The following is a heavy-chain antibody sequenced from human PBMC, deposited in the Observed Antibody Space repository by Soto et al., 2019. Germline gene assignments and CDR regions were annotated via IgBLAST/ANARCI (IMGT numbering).Heavy chain of an antibody. D-gene: IGHD6-6*01. J-gene: IGHJ6*02. CDR3: ARDCGIAARPSDFHYYGMDV. Sequence: PGGSLRLSCAASGFTVSSNYMSWVRQAPGKGLEWVSVIYSGGSTYYADSVKGRFTISRDNSKNTLYLQMNSLRAEDTAVYYCARDCGIAARPSDFHYYGMDVWGQGTTVTVSS. CDR1: GFTVSSNY. V-gene: IGHV3-53*01. CDR2: IYSGGST.